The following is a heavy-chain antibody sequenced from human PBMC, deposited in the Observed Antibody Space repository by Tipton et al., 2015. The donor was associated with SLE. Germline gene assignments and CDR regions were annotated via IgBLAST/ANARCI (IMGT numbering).Heavy chain of an antibody. CDR3: ASPNPDSGSDDAFDM. CDR1: GYTFTGYY. CDR2: INPNSGGT. D-gene: IGHD1-26*01. J-gene: IGHJ3*02. V-gene: IGHV1-2*02. Sequence: QLVQSGAEVKKPGASVKVSCKAPGYTFTGYYMHWVRQAPGQGLEWMGWINPNSGGTNYAQKFQGRVTMTRDTSISTAYMELCRLRSDDTAVYYCASPNPDSGSDDAFDMWGQGTMVTVAA.